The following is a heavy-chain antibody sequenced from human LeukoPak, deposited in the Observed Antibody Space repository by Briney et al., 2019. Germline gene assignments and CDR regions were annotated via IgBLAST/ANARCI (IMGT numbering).Heavy chain of an antibody. CDR1: GYTFTNYG. CDR3: ARGSYLRYYYYMDV. Sequence: ASVKVSCKASGYTFTNYGISWVRQAPGQGLEWMGWISAYNGNTNYAQKLQGRVAMTTDTSTSTAYMELRSLRSDDTAVYYCARGSYLRYYYYMDVWGKGTTVTVSS. V-gene: IGHV1-18*01. D-gene: IGHD1-26*01. CDR2: ISAYNGNT. J-gene: IGHJ6*03.